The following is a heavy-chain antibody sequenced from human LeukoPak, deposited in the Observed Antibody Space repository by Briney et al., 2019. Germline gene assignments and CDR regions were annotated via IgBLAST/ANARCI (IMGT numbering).Heavy chain of an antibody. CDR2: ISGGSDII. D-gene: IGHD3-10*01. Sequence: GGSLRLSCAASEFSFSRHAMNWVRQAPGKGLEWISHISGGSDIIEYADSVRGRFTISRDNGRGSLYLQMNSLRVEDTAVYCCARYGSGRNYIDPFDFWGQGTLVAVSS. CDR1: EFSFSRHA. CDR3: ARYGSGRNYIDPFDF. J-gene: IGHJ4*02. V-gene: IGHV3-48*01.